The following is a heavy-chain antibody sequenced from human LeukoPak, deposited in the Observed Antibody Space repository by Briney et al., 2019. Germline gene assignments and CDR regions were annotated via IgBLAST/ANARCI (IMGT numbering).Heavy chain of an antibody. D-gene: IGHD6-13*01. CDR1: GGSISSYY. CDR3: ARERAGSSWHEGWFDP. V-gene: IGHV4-59*01. J-gene: IGHJ5*02. Sequence: SETLSLTCTVSGGSISSYYWSWIRQPPGKGLEWIGYIYYSGSTNYNPSLKSRVTISVDTSKNQFSLKLSSVTAADTAVYYCARERAGSSWHEGWFDPWGQGTPVTVSS. CDR2: IYYSGST.